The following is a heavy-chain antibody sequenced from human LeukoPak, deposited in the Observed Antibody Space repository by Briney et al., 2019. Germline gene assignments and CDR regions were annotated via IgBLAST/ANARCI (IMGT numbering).Heavy chain of an antibody. D-gene: IGHD2-15*01. Sequence: GGSLRLSCAASGFSFSVYEIHWVRQAPGKGLEWIADISSSGTTTYYADSVKGRFTISRDNAKNSLYLQMNSLRAEDTAVYYCARDHLYCSGGSCYFDYWGQGTLVTVSS. CDR1: GFSFSVYE. V-gene: IGHV3-48*03. J-gene: IGHJ4*02. CDR3: ARDHLYCSGGSCYFDY. CDR2: ISSSGTTT.